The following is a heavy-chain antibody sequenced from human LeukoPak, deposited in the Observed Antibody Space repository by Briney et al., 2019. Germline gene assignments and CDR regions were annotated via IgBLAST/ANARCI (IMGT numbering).Heavy chain of an antibody. Sequence: ASVKVSYKASGYTFTRYDMHWVSQAPGQRREWMGWINAGNGNTKYSQKLQGRVTITRDTSASTAYMELSSLRSEDTAVYYCARDRIIMVRGIEYWGQGTLVTVSS. CDR2: INAGNGNT. CDR1: GYTFTRYD. J-gene: IGHJ4*02. V-gene: IGHV1-3*01. CDR3: ARDRIIMVRGIEY. D-gene: IGHD3-10*01.